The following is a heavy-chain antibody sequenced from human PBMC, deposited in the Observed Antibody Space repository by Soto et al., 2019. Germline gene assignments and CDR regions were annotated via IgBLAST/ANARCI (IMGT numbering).Heavy chain of an antibody. CDR2: INPSGGTT. D-gene: IGHD3-22*01. J-gene: IGHJ4*02. CDR1: GYTFTSYY. CDR3: VRGDYYDSSGYYGDPPYFDY. Sequence: QVQLVESGAEVKKPGASVTVSCKESGYTFTSYYLHWVRQAPGQGLEWMGKINPSGGTTSYAQKFQGRVTMTRDTSTSTVDLELSSLRSEDTAVYYCVRGDYYDSSGYYGDPPYFDYWGQGTLVTVSS. V-gene: IGHV1-46*01.